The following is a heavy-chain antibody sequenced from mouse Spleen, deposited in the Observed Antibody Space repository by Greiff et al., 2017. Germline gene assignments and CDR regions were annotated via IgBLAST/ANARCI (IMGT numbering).Heavy chain of an antibody. D-gene: IGHD1-1*01. CDR3: ARSEYYGSSYLYYFDY. CDR1: GYTFTSYW. V-gene: IGHV1-50*01. CDR2: IDPSDTYT. J-gene: IGHJ2*01. Sequence: VQLQQPGAELVKPGASVKLSCKASGYTFTSYWMQWVKQRPGQGLEWIGEIDPSDTYTNYNQKFKGKATLTVDISSSTAYMQLSSLTSEDSAVYYCARSEYYGSSYLYYFDYWGQGTTLTVSS.